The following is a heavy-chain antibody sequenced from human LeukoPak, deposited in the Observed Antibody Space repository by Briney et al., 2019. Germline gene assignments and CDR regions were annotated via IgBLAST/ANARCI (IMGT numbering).Heavy chain of an antibody. Sequence: SETLSLTCTVSGGSISSYYWSWIRQPPGKGLEWIGYIYYSGSTNYNPSLKSRVTISVDTSKNQFSLKLSSVTAADTAVYYCARVSRTAENIDYWGQGTLVTVSS. D-gene: IGHD2-2*01. J-gene: IGHJ4*02. CDR2: IYYSGST. V-gene: IGHV4-59*01. CDR1: GGSISSYY. CDR3: ARVSRTAENIDY.